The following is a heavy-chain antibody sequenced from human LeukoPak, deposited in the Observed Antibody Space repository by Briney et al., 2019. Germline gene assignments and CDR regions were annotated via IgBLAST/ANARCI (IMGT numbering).Heavy chain of an antibody. CDR3: ARRPLTVVYDAFDI. CDR2: IYYSGST. Sequence: PSETLSPTCTVSGGSISSSSYYWGWIRQPPGKGLEWIGSIYYSGSTYYNPPLKSRVTISVDTSKNQFSLKLSSVTAADTAVYYCARRPLTVVYDAFDIWGQGTMVTVSS. D-gene: IGHD2-8*02. CDR1: GGSISSSSYY. V-gene: IGHV4-39*01. J-gene: IGHJ3*02.